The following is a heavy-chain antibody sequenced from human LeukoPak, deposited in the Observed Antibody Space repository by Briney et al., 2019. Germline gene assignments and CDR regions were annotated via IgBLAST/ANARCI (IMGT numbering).Heavy chain of an antibody. CDR2: IKQDGSEK. V-gene: IGHV3-7*01. J-gene: IGHJ4*02. D-gene: IGHD2-2*01. CDR1: GFTFSSYG. CDR3: ARGSRYFDY. Sequence: PGGSLRLSCAASGFTFSSYGMHWVRQAPGKGLEWVANIKQDGSEKYYVDSVKGRFTISRDNAKNSLYLQMNSLRAEDTAVYYCARGSRYFDYWGQGTLVTVSS.